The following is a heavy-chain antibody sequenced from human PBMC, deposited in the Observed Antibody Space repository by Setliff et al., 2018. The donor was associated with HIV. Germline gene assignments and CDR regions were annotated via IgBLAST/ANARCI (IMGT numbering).Heavy chain of an antibody. V-gene: IGHV3-7*01. CDR1: GFRFRSYW. CDR2: VKQDGTET. D-gene: IGHD3-3*01. J-gene: IGHJ4*02. CDR3: AKPRRYNTYYFDH. Sequence: GGSLRLSCAASGFRFRSYWMSWVRQAPGKGLESVANVKQDGTETLYVDSVKGRFTISRDNANNLVYLQMNSLRVEDTAVYYCAKPRRYNTYYFDHWGQGTLVTVSS.